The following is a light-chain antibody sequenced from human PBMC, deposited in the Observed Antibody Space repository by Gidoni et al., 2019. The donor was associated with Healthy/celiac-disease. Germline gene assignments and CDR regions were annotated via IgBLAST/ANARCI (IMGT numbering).Light chain of an antibody. CDR1: QSVLYSSNNKNY. J-gene: IGKJ1*01. CDR3: QQYYSTPWT. V-gene: IGKV4-1*01. CDR2: WAS. Sequence: DTLLTQLPTPLVLSLGGRATINCKSSQSVLYSSNNKNYLARYQQKPGQPPKLLIYWASTRESGVPDRFSGSGSGTDFTLTISSLQAEEVAVYYCQQYYSTPWTFGQGTKVEIK.